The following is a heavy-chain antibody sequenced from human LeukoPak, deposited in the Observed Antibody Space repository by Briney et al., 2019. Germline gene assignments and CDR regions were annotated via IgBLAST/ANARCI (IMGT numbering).Heavy chain of an antibody. D-gene: IGHD6-13*01. CDR3: ARVVEEQLERDYYYYYGMDV. J-gene: IGHJ6*02. V-gene: IGHV4-34*01. CDR1: GGSFSGYY. CDR2: INHSGST. Sequence: SETLSLTCAVYGGSFSGYYWSWIRQPPGKGLEWIGEINHSGSTNYNPSLKSRVTISVDTSKDQFSLKLSSVTAADTAVYYCARVVEEQLERDYYYYYGMDVWGQGTTVTVSS.